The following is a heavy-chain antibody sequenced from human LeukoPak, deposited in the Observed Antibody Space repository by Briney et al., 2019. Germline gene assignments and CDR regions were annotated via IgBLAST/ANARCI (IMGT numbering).Heavy chain of an antibody. CDR3: ARLNDFWSGYLKYYFDS. D-gene: IGHD3-3*01. CDR1: GYSFTSYW. J-gene: IGHJ4*02. CDR2: IYPRDSDT. Sequence: GESLKISCKGSGYSFTSYWIAWVRQMPGKGLEWMGIIYPRDSDTRYSPSFQGQVTISADKSISTAFLQWSSLKGSDTAMYYCARLNDFWSGYLKYYFDSWGLGTLVTVSS. V-gene: IGHV5-51*01.